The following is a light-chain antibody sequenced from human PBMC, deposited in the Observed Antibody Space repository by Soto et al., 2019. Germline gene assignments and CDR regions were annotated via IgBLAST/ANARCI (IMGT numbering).Light chain of an antibody. CDR1: QSVSSSY. J-gene: IGKJ1*01. CDR3: QQRYNSWT. V-gene: IGKV3D-20*02. CDR2: DAS. Sequence: MLSQSPCTLSLSPGERATLSCRASQSVSSSYLAWYQQKPGQAPRLLIYDASNRATGIPARFSGSGSGTDFTLTISSLEPEDFAVYYCQQRYNSWTFAQGTKVAIK.